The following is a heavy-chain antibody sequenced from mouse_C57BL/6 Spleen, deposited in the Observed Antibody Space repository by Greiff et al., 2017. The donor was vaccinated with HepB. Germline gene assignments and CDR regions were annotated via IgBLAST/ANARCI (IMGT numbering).Heavy chain of an antibody. CDR1: GYTFTSYC. V-gene: IGHV1-61*01. CDR3: ARAMGSFDY. CDR2: IYPSDSET. J-gene: IGHJ2*01. Sequence: QVQLQQPGAELVRPGSSVKLSCKASGYTFTSYCMDWVKQRPGQGLEWIGNIYPSDSETHYNQKFKDKATLTVDKSSSTAYMQLSSLTSEDSAVYYCARAMGSFDYWGQGTTLTVSS. D-gene: IGHD1-1*02.